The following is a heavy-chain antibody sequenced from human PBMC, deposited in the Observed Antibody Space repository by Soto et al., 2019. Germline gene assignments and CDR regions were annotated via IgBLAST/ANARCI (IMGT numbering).Heavy chain of an antibody. CDR3: ARTRYSSSWYPSWFDP. Sequence: PSETLSLTCAVSGYSISSGYYWGWIRQPPGKGLEWIGSIYHSGSTYYNPSLKSRVTISVDTSKSQFSLKLSSVTAADTAVYYCARTRYSSSWYPSWFDPWGQETLVTVSS. V-gene: IGHV4-38-2*01. CDR2: IYHSGST. CDR1: GYSISSGYY. D-gene: IGHD6-13*01. J-gene: IGHJ5*02.